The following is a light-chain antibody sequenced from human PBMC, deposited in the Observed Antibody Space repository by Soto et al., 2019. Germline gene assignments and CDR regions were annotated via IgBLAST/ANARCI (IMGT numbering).Light chain of an antibody. CDR1: ESIDNW. J-gene: IGKJ1*01. CDR3: QQYNSYWT. V-gene: IGKV1-5*01. Sequence: DIPMTQSPSTLSASVGDRITITCRTSESIDNWLAWFQQKPGKAPRLLMYHTSTLDSGVPSRFSGSGSGTEFTLTISSLQADDFGTYYCQQYNSYWTFGPGTKVEIK. CDR2: HTS.